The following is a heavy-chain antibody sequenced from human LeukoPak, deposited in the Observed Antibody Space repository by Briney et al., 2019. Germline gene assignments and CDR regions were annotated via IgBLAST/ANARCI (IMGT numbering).Heavy chain of an antibody. D-gene: IGHD6-6*01. CDR1: GYSFSSYW. J-gene: IGHJ4*02. Sequence: GESLKISCKGSGYSFSSYWIAWVRQVPGKGLEWSGIIYPGDSDTRYSPSFQGQVTISVDKSISTAYLQWTSLKASDTAMYYCARLLTSSSRFNNWGQGTLVTVSS. CDR3: ARLLTSSSRFNN. V-gene: IGHV5-51*01. CDR2: IYPGDSDT.